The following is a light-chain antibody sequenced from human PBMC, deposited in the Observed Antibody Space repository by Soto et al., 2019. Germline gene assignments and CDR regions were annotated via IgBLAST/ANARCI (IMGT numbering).Light chain of an antibody. CDR1: SSDVGGYNY. V-gene: IGLV2-14*01. J-gene: IGLJ2*01. Sequence: QSALTQPASVSGSPGQSITISCTGTSSDVGGYNYVSWYQQHPGKAPKLMIYDVSNRTSGVSNRFSGSKSGNTASLTISGLQAEDEANYYCSSYTSSRSYVVFGGGTKLTVL. CDR2: DVS. CDR3: SSYTSSRSYVV.